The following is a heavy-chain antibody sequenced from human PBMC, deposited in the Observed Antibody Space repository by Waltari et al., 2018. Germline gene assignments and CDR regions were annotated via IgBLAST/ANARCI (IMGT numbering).Heavy chain of an antibody. CDR3: AREYCGGDCRLFDY. V-gene: IGHV1-2*02. J-gene: IGHJ4*02. Sequence: LVQSGAEVMEPGASVQVSCKAPRDAVSDHYIHWVRQAPGQGLEWMGWVNPNGGGTKYAQRFAGRIILTWDTSISTAYMAFSGLTSADTAVYFCAREYCGGDCRLFDYWGQGTLVTVSS. D-gene: IGHD2-21*02. CDR2: VNPNGGGT. CDR1: RDAVSDHY.